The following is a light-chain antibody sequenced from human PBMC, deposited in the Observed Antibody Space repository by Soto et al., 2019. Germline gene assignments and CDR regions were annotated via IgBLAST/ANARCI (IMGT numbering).Light chain of an antibody. J-gene: IGKJ1*01. CDR2: GAS. Sequence: IVLTQSPGTLSLSPGERATLSCRASQSVSSSFLAWYQQKPGQAPRLLIYGASNRATGIPDRFSGSGSGTDFTLTISRLKPEDFAVYYCQQYVTSPWAFGQGTKVDSK. CDR1: QSVSSSF. V-gene: IGKV3-20*01. CDR3: QQYVTSPWA.